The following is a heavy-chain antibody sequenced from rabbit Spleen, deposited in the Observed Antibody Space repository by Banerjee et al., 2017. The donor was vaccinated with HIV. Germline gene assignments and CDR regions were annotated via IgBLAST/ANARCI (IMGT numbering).Heavy chain of an antibody. CDR2: IGTGSSADT. V-gene: IGHV1S45*01. Sequence: QEQLVESGGGLVQPEGSLTLTCTASGFSFSSSGWICWVRQAPGKGLEWIACIGTGSSADTYYASWAKGRFTISKTSSTTVDLKMTSLTAADTATYFCARETSSGWGIISFYFSLWGPGTLVTVS. J-gene: IGHJ4*01. CDR3: ARETSSGWGIISFYFSL. D-gene: IGHD4-1*01. CDR1: GFSFSSSGW.